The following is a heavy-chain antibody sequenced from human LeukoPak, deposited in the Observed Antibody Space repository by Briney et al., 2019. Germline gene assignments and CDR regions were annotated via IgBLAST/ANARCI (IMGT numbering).Heavy chain of an antibody. CDR2: ISGSSGST. Sequence: GGSLRLSCAASRFTISSYAMSWVRQAPGKGLEWVSGISGSSGSTYYADSVKGRFTIARDKSKNTVYLQMNSLKTEDTAVYYCTSPVEIRYCSGGSCYRSSFDYRGQGTLVTVSS. V-gene: IGHV3-23*01. CDR3: TSPVEIRYCSGGSCYRSSFDY. CDR1: RFTISSYA. J-gene: IGHJ4*02. D-gene: IGHD2-15*01.